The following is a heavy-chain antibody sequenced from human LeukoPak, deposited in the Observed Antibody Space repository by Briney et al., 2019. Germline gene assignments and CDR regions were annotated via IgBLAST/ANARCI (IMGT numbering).Heavy chain of an antibody. CDR1: GGYISSYY. V-gene: IGHV4-59*01. D-gene: IGHD3-22*01. Sequence: PSETLSLTCTVSGGYISSYYWSWIRQPPGKGLEWIGYISYTGSTNYNPSLQSRVTMSVDTSKNHFSLKLSSVTAANTAVYYCARDYGSGYHDYWGQGTLVTVSS. J-gene: IGHJ4*02. CDR2: ISYTGST. CDR3: ARDYGSGYHDY.